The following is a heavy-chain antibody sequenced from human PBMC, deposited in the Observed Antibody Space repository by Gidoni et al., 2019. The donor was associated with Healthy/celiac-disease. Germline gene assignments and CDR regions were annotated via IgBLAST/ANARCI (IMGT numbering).Heavy chain of an antibody. CDR1: GFTFSSYG. CDR3: AIGSGPIPY. Sequence: QVQLVESGGGVVQPGRSLRLSCAASGFTFSSYGMHWVRQAPGKGLEWVAVISYDGSNKYYADSVKGRFTISRDNSKNTLYLQMNSLRAEDTAVYYCAIGSGPIPYWGQGTLVTVSS. D-gene: IGHD2-21*01. V-gene: IGHV3-30*03. CDR2: ISYDGSNK. J-gene: IGHJ4*02.